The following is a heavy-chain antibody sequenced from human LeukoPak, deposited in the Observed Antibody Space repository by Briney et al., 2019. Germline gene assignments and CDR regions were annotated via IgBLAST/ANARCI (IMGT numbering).Heavy chain of an antibody. Sequence: SETLSLTCTVSGGPVSCGSYYWSWIPQPPGKGLECLGYTYYSGSTNYNPSLKSRVTISVDTSKTQFSLKLSSVTAADTAVYYCARAVTYYYDSSGDYHDAFDIWGQGTMVTVSS. CDR2: TYYSGST. V-gene: IGHV4-61*01. D-gene: IGHD3-22*01. CDR1: GGPVSCGSYY. CDR3: ARAVTYYYDSSGDYHDAFDI. J-gene: IGHJ3*02.